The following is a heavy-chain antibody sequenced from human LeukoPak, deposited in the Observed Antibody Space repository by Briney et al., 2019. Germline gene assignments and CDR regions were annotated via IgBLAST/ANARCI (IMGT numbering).Heavy chain of an antibody. V-gene: IGHV3-30*02. CDR3: ARTILPALDY. J-gene: IGHJ4*02. D-gene: IGHD1/OR15-1a*01. Sequence: GGSLRLSCAASGFTFSNYGMHWVRQAPGKGLEWVASIRYDGNNKYYANSVKGRFTISRDNSRNTLYLQMNSLRVEDTAVYYCARTILPALDYWGQGTLVTVSS. CDR2: IRYDGNNK. CDR1: GFTFSNYG.